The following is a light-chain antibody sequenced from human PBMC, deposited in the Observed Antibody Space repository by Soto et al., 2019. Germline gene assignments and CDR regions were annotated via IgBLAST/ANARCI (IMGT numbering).Light chain of an antibody. CDR2: DAS. J-gene: IGKJ3*01. CDR3: QQYDNLLPFT. CDR1: QDISNY. V-gene: IGKV1-33*01. Sequence: DIQMTQSPSSLSASVGDRVTITCPASQDISNYLNWYQQKPGKAPKLLIYDASNLETGVPSRFSGSGSGTDFTFTISSLQPEDIATYYCQQYDNLLPFTFGPGTKVDIK.